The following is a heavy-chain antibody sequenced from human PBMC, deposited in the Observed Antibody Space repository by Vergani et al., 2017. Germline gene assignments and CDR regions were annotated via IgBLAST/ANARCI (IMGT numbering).Heavy chain of an antibody. D-gene: IGHD3-22*01. CDR3: ARVRRDDSSGYYYYYGMDV. V-gene: IGHV4-30-4*01. J-gene: IGHJ6*02. CDR2: IYYSGST. Sequence: QVQLQESGPGLVKPLQTLSLTCTVSGGSISSGDYYWSWIRQPPGKGLEWIGYIYYSGSTYYNPSLKSRVTMSVDTSKNQFSLKLSSVTAADTAVYYCARVRRDDSSGYYYYYGMDVWGQGTTVTVSS. CDR1: GGSISSGDYY.